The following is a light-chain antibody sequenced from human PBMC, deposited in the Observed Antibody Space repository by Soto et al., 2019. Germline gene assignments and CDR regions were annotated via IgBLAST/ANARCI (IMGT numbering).Light chain of an antibody. J-gene: IGLJ2*01. Sequence: QTVVTQEPSLTVSPGGTVTLTCGSSTGAVTSGHYPYWFQQKPGQAPRTLIYDTSNKHSWTPARFSGSLLGGKAALTLSGAQPEDEAEYYCLLSYSGALVVFGGGPSSPS. CDR3: LLSYSGALVV. CDR1: TGAVTSGHY. V-gene: IGLV7-46*01. CDR2: DTS.